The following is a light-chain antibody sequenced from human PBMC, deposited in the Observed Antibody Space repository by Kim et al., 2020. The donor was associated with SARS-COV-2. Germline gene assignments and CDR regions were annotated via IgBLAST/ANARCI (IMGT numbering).Light chain of an antibody. CDR2: GAY. J-gene: IGKJ2*01. CDR1: QSVSSSY. V-gene: IGKV3-20*01. Sequence: ENVLTQSPGTLSLSPGERATLSCRASQSVSSSYLAWYQQKPGQAPRLLIYGAYSRATGNPDRFSGSESGTDFPLTISRLEPDDFAVYYCQQYGTSPYTFGQGTKLEI. CDR3: QQYGTSPYT.